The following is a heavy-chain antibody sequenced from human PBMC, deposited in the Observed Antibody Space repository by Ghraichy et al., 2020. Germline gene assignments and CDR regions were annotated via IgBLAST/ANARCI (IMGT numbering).Heavy chain of an antibody. V-gene: IGHV3-23*01. Sequence: GESLNISCAASGFTFSSYAMSWVRQAPGKGLEWVSAISGSGGSTYYADSVKGRFTISRDNSKNTLYLQMNSLRAEDTAVYYCAKSLSPSSWYDWFDPWGQGTLVTVSS. CDR2: ISGSGGST. J-gene: IGHJ5*02. D-gene: IGHD6-13*01. CDR3: AKSLSPSSWYDWFDP. CDR1: GFTFSSYA.